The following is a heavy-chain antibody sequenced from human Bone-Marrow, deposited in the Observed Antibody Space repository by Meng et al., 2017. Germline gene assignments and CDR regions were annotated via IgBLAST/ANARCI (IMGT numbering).Heavy chain of an antibody. Sequence: ASVKVSCKASGYTFTSYDINWVRQATGQGLEWMGWMNPNSGNTGYAQKFQGRVTMTRNTSISTAYMELSSLRSEDTAVYYCARPGYYYDSSGQRNAFDIWGQGTMVTVSS. V-gene: IGHV1-8*01. CDR3: ARPGYYYDSSGQRNAFDI. CDR1: GYTFTSYD. D-gene: IGHD3-22*01. J-gene: IGHJ3*02. CDR2: MNPNSGNT.